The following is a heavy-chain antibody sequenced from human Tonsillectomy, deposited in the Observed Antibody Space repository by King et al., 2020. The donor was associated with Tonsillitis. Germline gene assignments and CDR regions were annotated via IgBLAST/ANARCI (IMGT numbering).Heavy chain of an antibody. CDR3: ARDPAVADTWGWFDT. Sequence: VQLQESGPGLVKPSETLSLICTVSGDSISNYYWSWIRQPPGKGLEWIGYVYYSGSTNFTPSLKSRVTISVDTSKNQFSLKLKSVTAADTAIYYCARDPAVADTWGWFDTWGQGTPVTVSS. CDR1: GDSISNYY. J-gene: IGHJ5*02. D-gene: IGHD6-19*01. V-gene: IGHV4-59*01. CDR2: VYYSGST.